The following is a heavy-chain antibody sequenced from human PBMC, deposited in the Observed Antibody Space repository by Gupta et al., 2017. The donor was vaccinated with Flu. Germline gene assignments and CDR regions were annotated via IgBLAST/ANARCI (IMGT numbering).Heavy chain of an antibody. CDR3: AKTYYYDSSGYYSWATLGLDY. V-gene: IGHV1-69*01. D-gene: IGHD3-22*01. J-gene: IGHJ4*02. Sequence: QVQLVQSGAEVKKPGSSVKVSCKASGGTFSSYAISWVRQAPGQGLEWMGGIIPIFGTANYAQKFQGRVTITADESTSTAYMELSSLRSEDTAVYYCAKTYYYDSSGYYSWATLGLDYWGQGTLVTVSS. CDR1: GGTFSSYA. CDR2: IIPIFGTA.